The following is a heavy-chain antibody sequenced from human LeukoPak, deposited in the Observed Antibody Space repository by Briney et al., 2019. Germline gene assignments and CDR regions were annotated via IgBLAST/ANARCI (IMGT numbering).Heavy chain of an antibody. CDR3: ARYPRDIVATSPFDY. J-gene: IGHJ4*02. Sequence: ASVKVSCKASGYTFTGYYMHWVRQAPGQGLEWMGWINAGNGNTKYSQEFQGRVTITRDTSASTAYMELSSLRSEDTAVYYCARYPRDIVATSPFDYWGQGTLVTVSS. CDR1: GYTFTGYY. V-gene: IGHV1-3*01. CDR2: INAGNGNT. D-gene: IGHD5-12*01.